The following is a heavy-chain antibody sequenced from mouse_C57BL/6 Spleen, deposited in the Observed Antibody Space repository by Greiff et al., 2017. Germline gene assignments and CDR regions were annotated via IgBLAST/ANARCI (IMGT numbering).Heavy chain of an antibody. J-gene: IGHJ3*01. V-gene: IGHV10-3*01. Sequence: EVQLVESGGGLVQPKGSLKLSCAASGFTFNTYAMHWVRQAPGKGLEWVARLRSKSSNYATYYADSGKDRFTISRDDSQIILYLQMNNLKTDDTAMYYCVRYDVIYYYKGFAYWGQGTLVTVSA. CDR2: LRSKSSNYAT. D-gene: IGHD1-1*01. CDR1: GFTFNTYA. CDR3: VRYDVIYYYKGFAY.